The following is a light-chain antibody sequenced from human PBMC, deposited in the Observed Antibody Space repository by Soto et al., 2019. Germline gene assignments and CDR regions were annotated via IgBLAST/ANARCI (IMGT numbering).Light chain of an antibody. CDR3: QKYNDWPLT. V-gene: IGKV3-15*01. CDR1: QSVRSN. Sequence: EIVMTQSPVTLSVFSGERATLSCRASQSVRSNLAWYQQKPGQAPSLLIYGAFTRATGIPTRFSGTGSGTEFTLTISSLQSEDFALYYCQKYNDWPLTCGQGTTVDIK. CDR2: GAF. J-gene: IGKJ1*01.